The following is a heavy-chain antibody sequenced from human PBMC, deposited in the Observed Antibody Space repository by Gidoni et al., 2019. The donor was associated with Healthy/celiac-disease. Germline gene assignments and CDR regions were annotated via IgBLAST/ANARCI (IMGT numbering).Heavy chain of an antibody. D-gene: IGHD4-17*01. CDR1: GFSLSNARMG. V-gene: IGHV2-26*01. CDR3: ERVDYGDYVARYYYYGMDV. Sequence: QVTLRASGPFLVRPTETLTLTCPVSGFSLSNARMGVSWILQPPGKALEWLVHIFSNEEKSYSTPLKSRLTSHKDTSKSQVVLTRTNMDPEDTATYYCERVDYGDYVARYYYYGMDVWGQGTTVNVSS. J-gene: IGHJ6*02. CDR2: IFSNEEK.